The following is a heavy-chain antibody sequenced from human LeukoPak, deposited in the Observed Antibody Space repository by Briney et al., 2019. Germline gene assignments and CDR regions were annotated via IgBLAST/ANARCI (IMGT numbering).Heavy chain of an antibody. CDR1: GFTFSKTW. CDR2: IKVDGSER. J-gene: IGHJ4*02. CDR3: ARDWNYGFDY. Sequence: GGSLRLSCAASGFTFSKTWMSWVRQAPGKGLEWVANIKVDGSERYYVDSVKGRFTISRDNAKNSLYLQMNSLRTEDTAIYYCARDWNYGFDYWGQGTLVTVSS. D-gene: IGHD1-7*01. V-gene: IGHV3-7*01.